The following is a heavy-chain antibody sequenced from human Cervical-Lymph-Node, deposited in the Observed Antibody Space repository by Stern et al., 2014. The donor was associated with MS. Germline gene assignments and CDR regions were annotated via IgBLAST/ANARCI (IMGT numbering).Heavy chain of an antibody. J-gene: IGHJ4*02. CDR1: GFTFSSYA. D-gene: IGHD2-15*01. V-gene: IGHV3-30*04. CDR2: TSYDDTNK. CDR3: AREPFGTAGGSPEVDY. Sequence: VQLVQSGGGVVQPGRSLRLSCVASGFTFSSYALHWVRQAPGKGLEWVAVTSYDDTNKYYADYVQGRFTISRDNSKNTVYLQMNSLRGDDTAVYYCAREPFGTAGGSPEVDYWGQGTLVTVSS.